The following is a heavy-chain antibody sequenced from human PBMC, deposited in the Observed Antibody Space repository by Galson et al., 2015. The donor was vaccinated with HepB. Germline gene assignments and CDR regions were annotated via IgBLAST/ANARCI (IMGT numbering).Heavy chain of an antibody. D-gene: IGHD2-15*01. CDR1: GYTFTSYG. Sequence: SVKVYCKASGYTFTSYGISWVRQAPGQGLEWMGWISAYNGNTNYAQKLQGRVTMTTDTSTSTAYMELRSLRSDDTAVYYCARAPSSRYCSGGSCRTNDYWGQGTLVTVSS. CDR2: ISAYNGNT. J-gene: IGHJ4*02. V-gene: IGHV1-18*01. CDR3: ARAPSSRYCSGGSCRTNDY.